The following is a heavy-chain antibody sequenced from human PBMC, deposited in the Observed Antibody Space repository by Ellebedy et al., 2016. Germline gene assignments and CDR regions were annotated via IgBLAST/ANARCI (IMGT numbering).Heavy chain of an antibody. D-gene: IGHD1-7*01. CDR1: GFAFSSSW. J-gene: IGHJ4*02. V-gene: IGHV3-74*03. CDR2: INTGGNST. CDR3: VRESLMELDGHFGMGDC. Sequence: GESLKISXAASGFAFSSSWMHWVRQVPGKGLVWVARINTGGNSTTYADSVKGRFTISRDNAKNKLDLQMNSVRVDDTAVYYCVRESLMELDGHFGMGDCWGQGTLVTVSS.